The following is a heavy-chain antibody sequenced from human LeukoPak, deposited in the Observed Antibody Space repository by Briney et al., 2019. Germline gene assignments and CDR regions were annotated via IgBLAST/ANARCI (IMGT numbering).Heavy chain of an antibody. CDR2: IYSGGST. V-gene: IGHV3-53*01. D-gene: IGHD2-8*01. CDR3: ARAHPLMGGADV. J-gene: IGHJ6*04. CDR1: GFTVSSNY. Sequence: GGSLRLSCAASGFTVSSNYMSWVRQAPGKGLEWVSVIYSGGSTYYADSVKGRFTISRDNSKNTLYLQMNSLRAEDTAVYYCARAHPLMGGADVWGKGTTVTVSS.